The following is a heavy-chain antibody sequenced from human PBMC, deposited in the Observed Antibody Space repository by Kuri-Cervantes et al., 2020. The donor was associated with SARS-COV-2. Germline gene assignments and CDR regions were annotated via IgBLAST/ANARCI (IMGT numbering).Heavy chain of an antibody. V-gene: IGHV3-30*04. J-gene: IGHJ6*03. CDR1: GFTFSGYA. D-gene: IGHD5-24*01. CDR2: ISYDGSNK. Sequence: GGSLRLSCAASGFTFSGYAMHGVRQAPGKGLEGVAVISYDGSNKYYADSVKGRFTISRDNSKNTLYLQMNSLRAEDTAVYFCAKDSRWKPLEGYYYYYYMDVWGKGTTVTVSS. CDR3: AKDSRWKPLEGYYYYYYMDV.